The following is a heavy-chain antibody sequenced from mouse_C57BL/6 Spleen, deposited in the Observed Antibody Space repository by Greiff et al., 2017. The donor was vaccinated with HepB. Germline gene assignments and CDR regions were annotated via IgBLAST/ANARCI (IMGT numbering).Heavy chain of an antibody. CDR1: GFSLTSYG. CDR2: IWRGGST. J-gene: IGHJ4*01. Sequence: VKLVESGPGLVQPSQSLSITCTVSGFSLTSYGVHWVRQSPGKGLEWLGVIWRGGSTDYNAAFMSRLSITKDNSKSQVFFKMNSLQADDTAIYYCAKNRDYGNPWDYWGQGTSVTVSS. V-gene: IGHV2-5*01. D-gene: IGHD2-1*01. CDR3: AKNRDYGNPWDY.